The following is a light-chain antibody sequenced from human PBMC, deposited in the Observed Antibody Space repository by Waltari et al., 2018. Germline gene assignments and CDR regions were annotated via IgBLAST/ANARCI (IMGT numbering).Light chain of an antibody. Sequence: VILTQSPATLSLSPGERATLSCRASQSVSSYLAWYQQKPGQAPRLLIYGASSRATGIPDRFSGSGSGTEFTLTISSLEPEDFAVYYCQKYSCSPFTFGPGTKLDIK. V-gene: IGKV3-20*01. CDR3: QKYSCSPFT. J-gene: IGKJ3*01. CDR1: QSVSSY. CDR2: GAS.